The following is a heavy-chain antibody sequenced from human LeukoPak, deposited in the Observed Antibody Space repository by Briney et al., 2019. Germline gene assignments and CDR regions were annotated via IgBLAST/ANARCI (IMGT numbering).Heavy chain of an antibody. D-gene: IGHD3-10*01. CDR1: GYSFTSYG. V-gene: IGHV1-2*02. Sequence: GASVKVSCKASGYSFTSYGINWVRQAPGQGLEWMGWINPNSGGTNYAQKFQGRVTMTRDTSISTAYMELSRLRSDDTAVYYCARVSTNLIPPAGWFGELFHPAGTAEYFQHWGQGTLVTVSS. CDR2: INPNSGGT. J-gene: IGHJ1*01. CDR3: ARVSTNLIPPAGWFGELFHPAGTAEYFQH.